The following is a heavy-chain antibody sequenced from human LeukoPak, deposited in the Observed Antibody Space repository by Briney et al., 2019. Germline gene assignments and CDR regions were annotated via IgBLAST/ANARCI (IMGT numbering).Heavy chain of an antibody. CDR1: GDSVSVNTAA. Sequence: SQTLSLTCAISGDSVSVNTAAWNWSRQSPAKGLEWPGSTPYRSKSPNHYAVSVNGRLTITPHTSQNPFSLQLNAVTPEDTAVYYCARAEALGSYYAWGQGTLVTVSS. CDR2: TPYRSKSPN. CDR3: ARAEALGSYYA. D-gene: IGHD3-10*01. J-gene: IGHJ4*02. V-gene: IGHV6-1*01.